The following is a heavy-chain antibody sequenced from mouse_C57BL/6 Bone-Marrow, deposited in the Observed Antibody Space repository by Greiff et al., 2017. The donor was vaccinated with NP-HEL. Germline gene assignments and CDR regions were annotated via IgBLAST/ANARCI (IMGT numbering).Heavy chain of an antibody. D-gene: IGHD1-1*01. CDR2: IYPGSGST. V-gene: IGHV1-55*01. CDR3: ARHGSSYVNY. J-gene: IGHJ2*01. CDR1: GYTFTSYW. Sequence: QVQLQQPGAELVKPGASVKMSCKASGYTFTSYWITWVKQRPGQGLEWIGDIYPGSGSTNYNEKFKSKATLTVDTSSSTANMQLSSLTAEDSAVYYCARHGSSYVNYWGQGTTLTVSS.